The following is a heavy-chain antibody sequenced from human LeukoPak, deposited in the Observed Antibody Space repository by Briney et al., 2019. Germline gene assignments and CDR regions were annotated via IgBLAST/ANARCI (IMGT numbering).Heavy chain of an antibody. J-gene: IGHJ4*02. D-gene: IGHD3-16*02. Sequence: ALVKVSCKASGGTSSSYAISWVRQAPGQGLEWMGGIIPIFGTANYAQKFQGRVTITADESTSTAYMELSSLRSEDTAVYYCARAGEYDYVWGSYRPKPFDYWGQGTLVTVSS. CDR1: GGTSSSYA. CDR2: IIPIFGTA. V-gene: IGHV1-69*13. CDR3: ARAGEYDYVWGSYRPKPFDY.